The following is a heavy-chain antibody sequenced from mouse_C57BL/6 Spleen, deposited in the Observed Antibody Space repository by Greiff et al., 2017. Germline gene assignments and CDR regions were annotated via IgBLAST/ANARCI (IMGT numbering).Heavy chain of an antibody. V-gene: IGHV5-17*01. Sequence: EVKVVESGGGLVKPGGSLKLSCAASGFTFSDYGMHWVRQAPGKGLEWVAYISSGSSTIYYADTVKGRFTISRDNAKNTLFLQMTSQRSEDTSMYYCASPRGSRHRWYFDVWGTGTTVTVSS. CDR2: ISSGSSTI. J-gene: IGHJ1*03. CDR3: ASPRGSRHRWYFDV. CDR1: GFTFSDYG. D-gene: IGHD1-1*01.